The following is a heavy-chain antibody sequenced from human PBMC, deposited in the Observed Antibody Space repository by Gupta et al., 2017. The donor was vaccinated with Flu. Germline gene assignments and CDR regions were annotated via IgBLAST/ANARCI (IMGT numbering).Heavy chain of an antibody. V-gene: IGHV4-61*02. CDR3: ARNSGGAFDI. Sequence: QVQLQESGPGLVKPSQTLSLTCTVSGGSISSGRYYWGWIRQPAGRGLEWVGRISSSENTHFNPSLKSRVTISVDTSKNQFSLKLSSVTAADTAVYYCARNSGGAFDIWGQGTMVTVS. D-gene: IGHD2-15*01. CDR2: ISSSENT. CDR1: GGSISSGRYY. J-gene: IGHJ3*02.